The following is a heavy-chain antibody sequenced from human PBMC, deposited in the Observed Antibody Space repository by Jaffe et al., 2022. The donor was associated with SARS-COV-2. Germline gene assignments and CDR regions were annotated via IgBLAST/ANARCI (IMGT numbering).Heavy chain of an antibody. J-gene: IGHJ4*02. CDR3: ARDPRGDGYNFFEY. CDR2: INPDSGGT. V-gene: IGHV1-2*02. Sequence: QVQLVQSGAEVKKPGASVTVSCKASGYTFTGYYTHWVRQAPGQGLEWVGWINPDSGGTRYAQKFQGRVTMTSDTSISTAYMELSRLRSDDTAVYYCARDPRGDGYNFFEYWGQGALVTVSS. D-gene: IGHD5-12*01. CDR1: GYTFTGYY.